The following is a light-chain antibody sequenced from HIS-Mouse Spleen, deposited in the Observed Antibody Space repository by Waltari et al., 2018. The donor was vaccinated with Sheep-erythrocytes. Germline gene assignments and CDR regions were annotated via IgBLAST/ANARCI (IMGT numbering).Light chain of an antibody. J-gene: IGLJ3*02. CDR1: SSDVGSYNL. V-gene: IGLV2-23*01. CDR2: EGS. Sequence: QSALTQPASVSGSPGQSITISCTGTSSDVGSYNLVSWYQQHPGKAPKLMIYEGSKRPSWVSNRFSGSKSGNTAYLTISWLQAEDEADYYCCSYAGSSTWVFGGGTKLTVL. CDR3: CSYAGSSTWV.